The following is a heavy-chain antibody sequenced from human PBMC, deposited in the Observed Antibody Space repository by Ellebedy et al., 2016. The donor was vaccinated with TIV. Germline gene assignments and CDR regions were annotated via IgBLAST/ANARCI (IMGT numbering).Heavy chain of an antibody. J-gene: IGHJ4*02. D-gene: IGHD4-17*01. CDR1: GDTFIFYS. Sequence: ASVKVSXXASGDTFIFYSIAWVRQAPGQGLEWMGCINPTSGGTNYAQKFQDWVTMTRDTSISTAYMELSSLKSDDTVIYYCARESDDYGDYFDYWGQGTLVTVSS. CDR3: ARESDDYGDYFDY. V-gene: IGHV1-2*04. CDR2: INPTSGGT.